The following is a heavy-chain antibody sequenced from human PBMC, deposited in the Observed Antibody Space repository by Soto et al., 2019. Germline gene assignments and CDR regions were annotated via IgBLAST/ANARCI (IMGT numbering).Heavy chain of an antibody. CDR3: AKDSRYYDSSGSLDY. D-gene: IGHD3-22*01. J-gene: IGHJ4*02. V-gene: IGHV3-30*18. CDR2: ISYDGSNK. CDR1: GFTCSSYG. Sequence: QVQLVESGGVGVQPGRSLRLSCAASGFTCSSYGMHWVRQSPGKWLVLVAVISYDGSNKYYADSVKGRFTISGDNSKNTLYLPMNSLRAADTAVYYCAKDSRYYDSSGSLDYWGQGTLVTVSS.